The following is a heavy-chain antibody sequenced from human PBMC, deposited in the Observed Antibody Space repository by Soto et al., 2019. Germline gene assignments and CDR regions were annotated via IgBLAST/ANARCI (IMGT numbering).Heavy chain of an antibody. CDR3: ARDSGYYYDSSGYYLDAFDI. V-gene: IGHV4-59*01. CDR1: GGSISSYY. J-gene: IGHJ3*02. D-gene: IGHD3-22*01. CDR2: IYYSGST. Sequence: SSETLSLTCTVSGGSISSYYWSWIRQPPGKGLEWIGYIYYSGSTNYNPSLKSRVTISVDTSKNQFSLKLSSVTAADTAVYYCARDSGYYYDSSGYYLDAFDIWGQGTMVTVSS.